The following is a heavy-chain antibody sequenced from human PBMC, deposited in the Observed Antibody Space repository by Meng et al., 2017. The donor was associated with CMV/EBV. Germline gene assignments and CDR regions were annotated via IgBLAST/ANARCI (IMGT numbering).Heavy chain of an antibody. D-gene: IGHD2/OR15-2a*01. CDR1: GFTFSSYS. V-gene: IGHV3-21*01. CDR2: ISSSSSYI. J-gene: IGHJ6*02. CDR3: AGSPPNLVGDMYFFYAMDV. Sequence: GGSLRLSCAASGFTFSSYSMNRVRQAPGKGLEWVSSISSSSSYIYYADSVKGRFTSSRDNAKNPLYLQMNDLRAEDTAVYYCAGSPPNLVGDMYFFYAMDVWGRGTTVTVSS.